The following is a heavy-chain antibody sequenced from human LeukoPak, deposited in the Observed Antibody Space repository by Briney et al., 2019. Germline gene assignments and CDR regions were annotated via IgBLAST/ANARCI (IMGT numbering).Heavy chain of an antibody. J-gene: IGHJ4*02. CDR2: IYTSGST. CDR3: ARGDCSSTSCYNHLFDY. Sequence: PSGTLSLTCTVSGGSISSYYWSWIRQPAGKGLEWIGRIYTSGSTNYNPSLKSRVTMSVDTSKNQFSLKLSSVTAADTAVYYCARGDCSSTSCYNHLFDYWGQGTLVTVSS. V-gene: IGHV4-4*07. CDR1: GGSISSYY. D-gene: IGHD2-2*02.